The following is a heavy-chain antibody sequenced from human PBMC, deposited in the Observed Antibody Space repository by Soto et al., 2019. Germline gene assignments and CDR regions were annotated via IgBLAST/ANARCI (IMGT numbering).Heavy chain of an antibody. V-gene: IGHV3-30-3*01. CDR3: ARVSCDFCPFDY. J-gene: IGHJ4*02. CDR1: GFTFSSYA. CDR2: ISYDGSNK. Sequence: GGSLRLSCSASGFTFSSYAMHWVRQAPGKGLEWVAVISYDGSNKYYADSVKGRFTISRDNSKNTLYLQMNSLRAEDTAVYYCARVSCDFCPFDYWGQGTLVTVSS. D-gene: IGHD3-3*01.